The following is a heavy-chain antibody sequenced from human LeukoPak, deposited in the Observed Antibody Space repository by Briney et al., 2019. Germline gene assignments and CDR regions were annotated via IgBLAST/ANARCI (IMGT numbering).Heavy chain of an antibody. CDR2: IYYSGST. CDR3: ARVKALLFGWNDDFGY. J-gene: IGHJ4*02. V-gene: IGHV4-39*01. Sequence: SETLSLTCTVSGGSISSSSYYWGWIRQPPGKGLEWIGSIYYSGSTYYNPSLKSRVTISVDTSKNQFSLKLSSVTAADTAVYYCARVKALLFGWNDDFGYWGQGTLVTVSS. CDR1: GGSISSSSYY. D-gene: IGHD1-1*01.